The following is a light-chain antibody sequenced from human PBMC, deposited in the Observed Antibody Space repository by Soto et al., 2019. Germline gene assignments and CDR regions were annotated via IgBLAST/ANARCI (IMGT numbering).Light chain of an antibody. Sequence: EIVLTQSPATLSLSPGERATLSCRASQSISNYLAWYQHKPGQAPRLLIYDASNRATATPPRFSGSGSGTDFTLTISRLEPEDFAVYYCQQYASSPRTFGQGTKVDIK. J-gene: IGKJ1*01. CDR1: QSISNY. CDR3: QQYASSPRT. CDR2: DAS. V-gene: IGKV3-20*01.